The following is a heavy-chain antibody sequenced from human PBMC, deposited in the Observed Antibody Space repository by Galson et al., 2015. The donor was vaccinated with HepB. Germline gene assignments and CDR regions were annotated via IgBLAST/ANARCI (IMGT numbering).Heavy chain of an antibody. V-gene: IGHV1-2*06. Sequence: SVKVSCKASGYTFTGYYMHWVRQAPGQGLEWMGRINPNSGGTNYAQKFQGRVTMTRDTSISTAYMELSRLRSDDTAVYYCARADGIMGDYFDYWGQGTLVTVSS. CDR2: INPNSGGT. J-gene: IGHJ4*02. D-gene: IGHD3-16*01. CDR3: ARADGIMGDYFDY. CDR1: GYTFTGYY.